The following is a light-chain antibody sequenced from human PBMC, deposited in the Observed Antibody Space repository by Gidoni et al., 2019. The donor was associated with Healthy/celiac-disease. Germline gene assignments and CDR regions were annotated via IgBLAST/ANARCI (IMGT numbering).Light chain of an antibody. V-gene: IGKV1-39*01. CDR3: QQSYSNPPLT. CDR1: QSISSY. CDR2: AAS. Sequence: DIQMTPPPSSLSASVGDRVTITCRASQSISSYLNWYQQKPGKAPKLLIYAASSLQSGVPSRFSGSGSGTDFTLTISSLQPEDFATYYCQQSYSNPPLTFGGGTKVEIK. J-gene: IGKJ4*01.